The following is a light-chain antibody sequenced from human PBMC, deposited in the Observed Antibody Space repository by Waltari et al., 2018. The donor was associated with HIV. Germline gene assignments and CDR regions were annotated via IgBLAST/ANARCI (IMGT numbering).Light chain of an antibody. V-gene: IGLV2-11*01. Sequence: QSALTQPRSVSGSPGQSVSIPCTGPSSDVGAYDYVSWYQQHPGKAPKLMIFDVSKRPSGVPDRFSGSKSDNTASLTISGLQAEDEADYYCCSYAGSDTFVLFGGGTKLTIL. CDR2: DVS. CDR1: SSDVGAYDY. J-gene: IGLJ2*01. CDR3: CSYAGSDTFVL.